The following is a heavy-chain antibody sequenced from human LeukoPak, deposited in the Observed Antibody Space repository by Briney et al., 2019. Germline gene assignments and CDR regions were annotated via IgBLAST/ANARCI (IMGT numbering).Heavy chain of an antibody. Sequence: GRSLRLFCAASGFTFDDYAMHWVRQAPGKGLEWVSGISRNSGSIGYADSVKGRFTISRDNAKNSLYLQMNSLRAEDTALYYCAKDGGAAVWAFDIWGQGTMVTVSS. D-gene: IGHD6-13*01. CDR3: AKDGGAAVWAFDI. V-gene: IGHV3-9*01. CDR2: ISRNSGSI. CDR1: GFTFDDYA. J-gene: IGHJ3*02.